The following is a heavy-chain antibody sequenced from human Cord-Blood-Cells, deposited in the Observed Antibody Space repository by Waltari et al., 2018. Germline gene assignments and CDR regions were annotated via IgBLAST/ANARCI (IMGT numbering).Heavy chain of an antibody. CDR1: GFTFSSYG. CDR2: IWYDGSNK. J-gene: IGHJ5*02. D-gene: IGHD3-16*01. V-gene: IGHV3-33*01. CDR3: ARDLGGGWFDP. Sequence: QVQLVESGGGVVQPGRSLRLSCAASGFTFSSYGMHWVRQAPGKGLEWVAVIWYDGSNKYYEDSVKGRFTSSRDNSKNTLYLQMNSLRAEDTAVYYCARDLGGGWFDPWGQGTLVTVSS.